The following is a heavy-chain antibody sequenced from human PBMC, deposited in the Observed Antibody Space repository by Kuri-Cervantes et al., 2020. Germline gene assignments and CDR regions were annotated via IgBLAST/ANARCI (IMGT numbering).Heavy chain of an antibody. Sequence: GESLKISCAASGFTFSSYAMHWVRQAPGKGLEWVAVISYDGSNKYYAGSVKGRFTISRDNSKNTLYLQMNSLRDEDTAVYYCTSGWSNPFDYWGQGTLVTVSS. D-gene: IGHD6-19*01. CDR2: ISYDGSNK. CDR1: GFTFSSYA. CDR3: TSGWSNPFDY. V-gene: IGHV3-30-3*01. J-gene: IGHJ4*02.